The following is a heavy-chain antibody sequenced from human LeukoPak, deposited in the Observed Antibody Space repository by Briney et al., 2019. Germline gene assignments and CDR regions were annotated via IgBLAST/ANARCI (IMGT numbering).Heavy chain of an antibody. J-gene: IGHJ4*02. CDR1: GFTVSSNF. CDR3: ARGLSTVTQIMTY. D-gene: IGHD4-17*01. CDR2: IYSGGTT. Sequence: PGGSLRLSCAASGFTVSSNFMSWVRQAPGKGLEWVSIIYSGGTTYYADSVKGRFTISRDNSKNTLYLQMNNLRTEDTAVYHCARGLSTVTQIMTYWGQGTLVTVSS. V-gene: IGHV3-66*02.